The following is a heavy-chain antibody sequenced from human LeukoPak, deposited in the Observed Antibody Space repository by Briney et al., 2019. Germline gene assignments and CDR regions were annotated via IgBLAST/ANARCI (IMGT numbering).Heavy chain of an antibody. CDR2: ISSSSSYI. D-gene: IGHD6-6*01. V-gene: IGHV3-21*01. J-gene: IGHJ6*03. CDR3: ASQGYSSPSAMNYYYMDV. Sequence: GGSLRLSCAASGFTFSSYSMNWVRQAPGKGLEWVPSISSSSSYIYYADSVKGRFTISRDNAKNSLYLQMNSLRAEDTAVYYCASQGYSSPSAMNYYYMDVWGKGTTVTVSS. CDR1: GFTFSSYS.